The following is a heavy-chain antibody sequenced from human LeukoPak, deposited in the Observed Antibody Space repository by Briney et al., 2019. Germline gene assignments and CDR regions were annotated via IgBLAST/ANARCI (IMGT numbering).Heavy chain of an antibody. Sequence: PGGSLRLSCAASGFTFSNAWMNWVRQAPGKGLEWVGRIKSKTDGGTTDYAAPVKGRFTISRDDSKNTLYLQMNSLKTEDTAVYHCTTVVDYDYVWGSYRLRGSFDYWGQGTLVTVSS. CDR1: GFTFSNAW. J-gene: IGHJ4*02. D-gene: IGHD3-16*02. CDR2: IKSKTDGGTT. V-gene: IGHV3-15*07. CDR3: TTVVDYDYVWGSYRLRGSFDY.